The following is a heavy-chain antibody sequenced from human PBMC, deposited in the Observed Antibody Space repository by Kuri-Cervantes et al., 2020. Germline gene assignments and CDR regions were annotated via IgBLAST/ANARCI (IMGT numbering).Heavy chain of an antibody. D-gene: IGHD6-19*01. V-gene: IGHV1-69*05. Sequence: SVKVSCKAPGGTFSSYAISWVRQAPGQGLEWMGGIIPIFGTANYAQKFQGRVTMTRNTSISTAYMELSSLRSEDTAVYYCARGGYSSGWSHFDYWGQGTLVTVSS. CDR2: IIPIFGTA. CDR3: ARGGYSSGWSHFDY. J-gene: IGHJ4*02. CDR1: GGTFSSYA.